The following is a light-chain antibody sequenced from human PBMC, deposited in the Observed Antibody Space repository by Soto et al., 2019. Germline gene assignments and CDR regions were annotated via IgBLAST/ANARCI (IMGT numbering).Light chain of an antibody. CDR3: SSYTSSSSYA. CDR1: SSDVGGYKY. CDR2: DVT. J-gene: IGLJ1*01. Sequence: QSALPQPASVSGSPGQSITISCTGTSSDVGGYKYVSWYQQHPDKAPKLIIYDVTNRPSGISNRFSGSKSGNTASLTISGLQAEDEADYYCSSYTSSSSYAFGTGTKVTVL. V-gene: IGLV2-14*01.